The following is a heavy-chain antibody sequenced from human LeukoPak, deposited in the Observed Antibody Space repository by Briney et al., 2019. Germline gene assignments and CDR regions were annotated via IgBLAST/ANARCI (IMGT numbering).Heavy chain of an antibody. CDR3: ASRGTNDFDC. CDR1: GFTVSSNY. V-gene: IGHV3-66*01. D-gene: IGHD3-16*01. Sequence: GGSLRLSCAASGFTVSSNYMSWVRQAPGKGLEWVSVIYSGGSTYYADSVEDRFTISRDNSKNTLYLQMNSLRAEDTALYYCASRGTNDFDCWGQGTLVTVSS. J-gene: IGHJ4*02. CDR2: IYSGGST.